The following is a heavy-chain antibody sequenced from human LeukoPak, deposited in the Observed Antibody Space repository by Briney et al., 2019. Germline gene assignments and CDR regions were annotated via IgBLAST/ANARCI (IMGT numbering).Heavy chain of an antibody. J-gene: IGHJ4*02. CDR3: AKVGRYFQQLVPGASDY. V-gene: IGHV3-30*02. D-gene: IGHD6-6*01. CDR1: GFTFSSYG. CDR2: IRYDGSNK. Sequence: GGSLRLSCAASGFTFSSYGMHWVRQAPGKGLEWVAFIRYDGSNKYYADSVKGRFTISRDNSKNTLYLQMNSLRAEDTAVYYCAKVGRYFQQLVPGASDYWGQGTLVTVSS.